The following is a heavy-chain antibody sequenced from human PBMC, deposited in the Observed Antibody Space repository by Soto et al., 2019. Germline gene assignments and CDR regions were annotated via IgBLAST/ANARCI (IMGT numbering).Heavy chain of an antibody. V-gene: IGHV1-69*01. CDR3: ARSRVTYYYDRSAFDI. CDR1: GGTFSSYA. Sequence: QVQLVQSGAEVKKPGSSVKVSCKASGGTFSSYAISWVRQAPGQGLEWMGGIIPIFGTANYAQKFEGRVTITADESTSTAYMELSSLRSEDTAVYYCARSRVTYYYDRSAFDIWGQGTMVTVSS. J-gene: IGHJ3*02. D-gene: IGHD3-22*01. CDR2: IIPIFGTA.